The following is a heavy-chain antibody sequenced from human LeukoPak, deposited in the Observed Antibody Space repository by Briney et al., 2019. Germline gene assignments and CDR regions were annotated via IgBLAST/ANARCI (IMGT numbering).Heavy chain of an antibody. V-gene: IGHV4-61*08. CDR3: ARAGGSGWHAFDI. CDR1: GGSVSSGGYY. CDR2: IYYSGST. J-gene: IGHJ3*02. D-gene: IGHD6-19*01. Sequence: SETLSLTRTVSGGSVSSGGYYWSWIRQPPGKGLEWIGYIYYSGSTNYNPSLKSRVTISVDTSKNQFSLKLSSVTAADTAVYYCARAGGSGWHAFDIWGQGTMVTVSS.